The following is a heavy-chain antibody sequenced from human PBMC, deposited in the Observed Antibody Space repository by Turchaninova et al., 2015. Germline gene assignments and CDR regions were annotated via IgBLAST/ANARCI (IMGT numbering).Heavy chain of an antibody. Sequence: EVQLVESGGGLVQPGGSLRLSCAASGFTFSSDGMSWVRLAPGKGLEWVANIKQDGSGKYYVDSVKGRFTISRDNAKNSLYLQMNSLRDEDTAVYYCASWRITGTTRNDAFDIWGQGTMVTVSS. CDR3: ASWRITGTTRNDAFDI. CDR1: GFTFSSDG. CDR2: IKQDGSGK. J-gene: IGHJ3*02. D-gene: IGHD1-20*01. V-gene: IGHV3-7*01.